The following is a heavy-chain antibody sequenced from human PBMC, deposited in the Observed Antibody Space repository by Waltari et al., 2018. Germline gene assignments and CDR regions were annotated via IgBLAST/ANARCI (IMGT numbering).Heavy chain of an antibody. D-gene: IGHD3-9*01. CDR1: GGTFSSYA. Sequence: QVQLVQSGAEVKKPGSSVKVSCKASGGTFSSYAISWVRQAPGQGLEWLGGIIPIFGTADYAQTFQGRVTITTDESTSTAYMELSSLRSEDTAVYYCARDHSTHQHYDILTGYSLDYYYYGMDVWGQGTTVTVSS. CDR2: IIPIFGTA. CDR3: ARDHSTHQHYDILTGYSLDYYYYGMDV. J-gene: IGHJ6*02. V-gene: IGHV1-69*05.